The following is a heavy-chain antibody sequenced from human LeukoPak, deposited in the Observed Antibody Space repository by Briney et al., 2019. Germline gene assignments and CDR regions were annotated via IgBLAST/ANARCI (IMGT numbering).Heavy chain of an antibody. CDR1: GGSISSYY. D-gene: IGHD4-23*01. J-gene: IGHJ6*02. CDR3: ARGDYGGPTYYGMDV. Sequence: SETLFLTCIVSGGSISSYYWNWIRQPPGKGLEWIGYIYYSGSTSYNPSLEGRVTFSVDTSKNQVSLRLRSVTAADTALYYCARGDYGGPTYYGMDVWGQGTTVIVSS. V-gene: IGHV4-59*01. CDR2: IYYSGST.